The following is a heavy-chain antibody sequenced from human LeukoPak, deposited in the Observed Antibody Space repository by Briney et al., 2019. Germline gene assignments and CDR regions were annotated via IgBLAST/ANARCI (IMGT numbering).Heavy chain of an antibody. CDR1: GGSISSSSYY. CDR2: IYYSGST. V-gene: IGHV4-39*07. Sequence: SETLSLTCTVSGGSISSSSYYWGWIRQPPRKGLEWIGSIYYSGSTYYNPSLKSRVTISVDTSKNQFSLKLSSETAADTAVYYCARLRRNTGDVWGKGTTVTVSS. CDR3: ARLRRNTGDV. J-gene: IGHJ6*04. D-gene: IGHD4-17*01.